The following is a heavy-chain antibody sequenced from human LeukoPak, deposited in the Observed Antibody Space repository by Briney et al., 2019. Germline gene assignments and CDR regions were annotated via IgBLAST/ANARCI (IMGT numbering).Heavy chain of an antibody. J-gene: IGHJ4*02. V-gene: IGHV1-2*02. CDR1: GYTFTGYY. D-gene: IGHD1/OR15-1a*01. CDR2: INPNSGGT. CDR3: ARVYIEHSAKGYFDY. Sequence: GASVKVSCKASGYTFTGYYMHWVRPAPGQGLEWMGWINPNSGGTNYAQKFQGRVTMTRDTSISTAYMELSRLRSDDTAVYYCARVYIEHSAKGYFDYWGQGTLVTVSS.